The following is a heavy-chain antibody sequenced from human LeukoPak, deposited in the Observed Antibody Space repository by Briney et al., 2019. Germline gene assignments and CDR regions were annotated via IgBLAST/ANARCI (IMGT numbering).Heavy chain of an antibody. V-gene: IGHV1-2*02. J-gene: IGHJ4*02. CDR2: INPNSGGT. Sequence: ASVTVSCKASGYTFTVYYMHWVRQAPGQGLEWMGWINPNSGGTNYAQKFQGRVTMTRDTSISTAYMELSRLRSDDTAVYYCARDHWGAVAGFDYWGQGTLVTVSS. CDR1: GYTFTVYY. CDR3: ARDHWGAVAGFDY. D-gene: IGHD6-19*01.